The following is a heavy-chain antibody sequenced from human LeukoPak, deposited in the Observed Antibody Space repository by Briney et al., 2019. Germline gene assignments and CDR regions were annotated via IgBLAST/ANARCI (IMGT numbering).Heavy chain of an antibody. CDR3: AKAPYYYDGSGYYYEYFVR. CDR1: GFTFSNYA. Sequence: GGSLRLSCAASGFTFSNYAMNWVRQAPGKGLEWVSTITDSGRRTFYADSVKGRFTISRDNSKKMLYLQMNSLRPEDTAVYYCAKAPYYYDGSGYYYEYFVRWGQGTLVTVSS. V-gene: IGHV3-23*01. J-gene: IGHJ1*01. D-gene: IGHD3-22*01. CDR2: ITDSGRRT.